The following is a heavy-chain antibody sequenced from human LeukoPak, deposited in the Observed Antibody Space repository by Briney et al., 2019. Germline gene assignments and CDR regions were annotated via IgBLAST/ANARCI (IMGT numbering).Heavy chain of an antibody. CDR3: ARQIDILTGYYKAKDYFDY. CDR1: GYTFTSYY. Sequence: ASVKVSCKASGYTFTSYYMHWVRQAPGQGLEWMGIINPSGGSTSYAQKFQGRVTMTRDTSTSTVYMELSSLRSEDTAVYHCARQIDILTGYYKAKDYFDYWGQGTLVTVSS. V-gene: IGHV1-46*01. J-gene: IGHJ4*02. CDR2: INPSGGST. D-gene: IGHD3-9*01.